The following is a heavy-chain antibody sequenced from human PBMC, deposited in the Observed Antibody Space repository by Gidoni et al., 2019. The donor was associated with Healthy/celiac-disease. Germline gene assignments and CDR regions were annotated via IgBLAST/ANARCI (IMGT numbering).Heavy chain of an antibody. CDR1: GGSFSGYY. Sequence: QVQLQQWGAGLLKPSETLSLTCAVYGGSFSGYYWSWLRQPPGKGLEWIGEINHSGSTNYNPSLKSRVTISVDTSKNQFSLKLSSVTAADTAVYYCARGDYDFWSGYMTEPWGQGTLVTVSS. CDR2: INHSGST. V-gene: IGHV4-34*01. CDR3: ARGDYDFWSGYMTEP. J-gene: IGHJ5*02. D-gene: IGHD3-3*01.